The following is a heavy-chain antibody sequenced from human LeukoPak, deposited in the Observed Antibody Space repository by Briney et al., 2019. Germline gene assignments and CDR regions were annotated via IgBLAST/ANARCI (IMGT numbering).Heavy chain of an antibody. D-gene: IGHD6-13*01. J-gene: IGHJ4*02. CDR2: ISGSSSYI. CDR1: GFTLSSYS. CDR3: AKGGSSGYFDY. V-gene: IGHV3-21*04. Sequence: GGSLRLSCAASGFTLSSYSMNWVRQAPGKGLEWVSSISGSSSYIYYADSVKGRFTISRDNSKNTLYLQMNSLRAEDTAVYYCAKGGSSGYFDYWGQGTLVTVSS.